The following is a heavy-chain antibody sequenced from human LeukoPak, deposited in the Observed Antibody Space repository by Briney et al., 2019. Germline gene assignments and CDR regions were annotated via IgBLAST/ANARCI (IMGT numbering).Heavy chain of an antibody. CDR2: IRYDGSNK. D-gene: IGHD2-21*01. Sequence: GGSLRLSCAASGFTFSSYGMHWVRQAPGKGLEGVAFIRYDGSNKYYADSVKGRFTISRDNSKNTLYLQMNSLRAEDTAVYYCAKCGGDCYAWFDPWGQGTLVTVSS. V-gene: IGHV3-30*02. J-gene: IGHJ5*02. CDR1: GFTFSSYG. CDR3: AKCGGDCYAWFDP.